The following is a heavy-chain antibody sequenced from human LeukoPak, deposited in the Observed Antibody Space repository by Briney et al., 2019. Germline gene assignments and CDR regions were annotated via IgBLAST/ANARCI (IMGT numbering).Heavy chain of an antibody. Sequence: PGRSLRLSCVASGFTFSGYSMNWVRQAPGKGLEWVSYITGSSSTINYADSVKGRFTISRDNAKNSLHLQMNSLRDEYTAVYYGAGGRAGAAYFDNWGQGTLVTVSS. CDR3: AGGRAGAAYFDN. CDR2: ITGSSSTI. CDR1: GFTFSGYS. J-gene: IGHJ4*02. V-gene: IGHV3-48*02. D-gene: IGHD6-13*01.